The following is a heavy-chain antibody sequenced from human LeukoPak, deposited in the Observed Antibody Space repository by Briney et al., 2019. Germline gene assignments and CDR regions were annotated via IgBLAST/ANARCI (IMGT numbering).Heavy chain of an antibody. J-gene: IGHJ4*02. CDR1: VESFSGYY. CDR3: ARTLTIYWSGGSCYSVPSFVY. CDR2: INHRGST. D-gene: IGHD2-15*01. Sequence: SETLSLTCALCVESFSGYYWSGPRRPPGKGVECLGEINHRGSTNYNPSLKSRVTISVDTSNNQFSLQLRDVTAAETAVYYCARTLTIYWSGGSCYSVPSFVYCGQGSQVGDCS. V-gene: IGHV4-34*01.